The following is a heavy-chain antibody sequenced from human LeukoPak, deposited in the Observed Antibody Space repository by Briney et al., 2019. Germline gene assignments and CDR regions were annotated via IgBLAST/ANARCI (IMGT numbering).Heavy chain of an antibody. D-gene: IGHD2-15*01. CDR1: GGSINNPNYY. CDR3: AGDSAYCSGGRCPKWFDP. Sequence: SETLSLTCAVSGGSINNPNYYWTWLPQHPGKGLEGFGYIHSSGGTFYSPSLKSRLTISLDTSNNQFSLKLNSVTAADTAVYYCAGDSAYCSGGRCPKWFDPWGEGALVSVSS. J-gene: IGHJ5*02. CDR2: IHSSGGT. V-gene: IGHV4-31*11.